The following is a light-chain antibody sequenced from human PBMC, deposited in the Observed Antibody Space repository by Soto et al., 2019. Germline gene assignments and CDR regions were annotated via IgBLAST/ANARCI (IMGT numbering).Light chain of an antibody. J-gene: IGKJ2*01. CDR1: QSVSSN. CDR3: QHYNNWYT. Sequence: EIVMTQSPATLSVSPGERATLSCRASQSVSSNLAWYQQKPGQAPRLIIYGASTRATGIPARFSGSGSGTEFTLTINSLQSEDFAVYYCQHYNNWYTFGQGTKLEIK. CDR2: GAS. V-gene: IGKV3-15*01.